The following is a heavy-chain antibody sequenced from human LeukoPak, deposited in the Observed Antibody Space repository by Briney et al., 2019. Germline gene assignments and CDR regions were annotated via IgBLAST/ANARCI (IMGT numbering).Heavy chain of an antibody. D-gene: IGHD3-22*01. CDR3: ARDSNYYDSSGYFDYWYFDL. V-gene: IGHV4-61*02. J-gene: IGHJ2*01. Sequence: SQTLSLTCTVSGGSISSGSYCWSWIRQSAGKGLEWIGRVYTSGSTNSNTSLKSRVTISVDTPKKQFSLKLSSVTAADTAVYYCARDSNYYDSSGYFDYWYFDLWGRGTLVTVSS. CDR2: VYTSGST. CDR1: GGSISSGSYC.